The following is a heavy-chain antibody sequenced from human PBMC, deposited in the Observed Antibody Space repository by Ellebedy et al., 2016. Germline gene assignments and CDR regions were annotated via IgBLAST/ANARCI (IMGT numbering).Heavy chain of an antibody. CDR1: GGSISGYY. J-gene: IGHJ6*03. V-gene: IGHV4-59*01. CDR2: IHYSGST. CDR3: ARFTAFAIIGNYYHYMDV. D-gene: IGHD3-3*02. Sequence: SETLSLXCTVSGGSISGYYWSWIRQPPGKGLEYIGYIHYSGSTNYNPSLKSRLTISVDTSKSQFSLKLTSVTAADTAVYYCARFTAFAIIGNYYHYMDVWGKGTTVTVSS.